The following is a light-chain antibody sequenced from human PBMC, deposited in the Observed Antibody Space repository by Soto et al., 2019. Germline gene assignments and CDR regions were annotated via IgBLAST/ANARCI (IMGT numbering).Light chain of an antibody. Sequence: SVLAQPASVSGSPGQSITISCTGTSSDVGGYNYVSWYQQHPGKAPKLMIYEVSNRPSGVSNRFSGSKSGNTASLTISGLQAEDEAHYYCSSYTSSSTLVFGTGTKVIV. CDR1: SSDVGGYNY. V-gene: IGLV2-14*01. CDR2: EVS. CDR3: SSYTSSSTLV. J-gene: IGLJ1*01.